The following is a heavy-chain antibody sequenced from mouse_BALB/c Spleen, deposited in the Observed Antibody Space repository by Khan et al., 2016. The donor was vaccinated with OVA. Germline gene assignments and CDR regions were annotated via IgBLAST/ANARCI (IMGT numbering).Heavy chain of an antibody. CDR2: IWSGGST. V-gene: IGHV2-2*02. CDR1: GFSLTTYG. CDR3: ARNYDYDEGLAY. D-gene: IGHD2-4*01. J-gene: IGHJ3*01. Sequence: QVQLKQSGPGLVQPSQSLSITCTVSGFSLTTYGVHWVRQSPGKGLGWLGVIWSGGSTDYNAAFISRLSISKDSSKSQVFFKRNSLQVNDTAIYYCARNYDYDEGLAYWGQGTLVTVSA.